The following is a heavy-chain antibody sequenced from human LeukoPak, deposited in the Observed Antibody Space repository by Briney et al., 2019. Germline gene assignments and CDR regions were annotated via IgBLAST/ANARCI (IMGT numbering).Heavy chain of an antibody. V-gene: IGHV3-23*01. CDR3: AKEPASSGWFDP. CDR1: GFTFSSYA. J-gene: IGHJ5*02. D-gene: IGHD6-19*01. CDR2: ISGTGGRT. Sequence: GGSLRLSCAASGFTFSSYAMSWVRQAPGKGLKWVSAISGTGGRTYYADSVKGRFTISRDNSKNTLYLQMNSLRAEDTAVYYCAKEPASSGWFDPWGQGTLVAVSS.